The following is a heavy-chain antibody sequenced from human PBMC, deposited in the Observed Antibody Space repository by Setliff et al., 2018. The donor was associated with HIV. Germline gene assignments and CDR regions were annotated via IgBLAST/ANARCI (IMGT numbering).Heavy chain of an antibody. V-gene: IGHV4-39*01. CDR3: ARHWGSGWYMAMDV. CDR1: GGSVRSNNYF. D-gene: IGHD6-19*01. CDR2: VYYNGVT. Sequence: SETLSLTCSVSGGSVRSNNYFWSWVRQPPGKGLQYIGTVYYNGVTYFNPSLKSRLTISVDTSKNQFSLKLSSLTAAGTAVYYCARHWGSGWYMAMDVWGKGTTVTVSS. J-gene: IGHJ6*04.